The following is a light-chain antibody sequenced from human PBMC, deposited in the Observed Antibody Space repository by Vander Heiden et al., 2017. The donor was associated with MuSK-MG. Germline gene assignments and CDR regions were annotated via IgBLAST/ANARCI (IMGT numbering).Light chain of an antibody. CDR2: KDS. CDR1: KLGDKY. V-gene: IGLV3-1*01. CDR3: QAWDSSTVV. Sequence: SYELTQPPSVSVSPGQTASITCSGDKLGDKYACWYQQKPGQSPVLVIYKDSKRPSGIPERFSGSNSATTATLTISGTQAVDDAYYYCQAWDSSTVVFGGGTKLTVL. J-gene: IGLJ2*01.